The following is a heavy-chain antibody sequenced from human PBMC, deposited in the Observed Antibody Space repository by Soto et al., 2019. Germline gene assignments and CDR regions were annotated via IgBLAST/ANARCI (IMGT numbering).Heavy chain of an antibody. Sequence: QVQLVESGGGVVQPGRSLRLSCAASGFTFSSYGMHWVRQAPGKGLEWVAVIWSDGSNKYYADSVKGRFTISRDNSKNPLYLQMNSLRAEDTAVYYCARSSITMVRGATPHYYYGMDVWGQGTTVTVSS. CDR2: IWSDGSNK. CDR1: GFTFSSYG. V-gene: IGHV3-33*01. J-gene: IGHJ6*02. CDR3: ARSSITMVRGATPHYYYGMDV. D-gene: IGHD3-10*01.